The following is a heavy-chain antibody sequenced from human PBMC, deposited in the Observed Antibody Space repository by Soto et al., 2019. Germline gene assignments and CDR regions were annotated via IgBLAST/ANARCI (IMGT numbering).Heavy chain of an antibody. J-gene: IGHJ3*01. CDR3: SIGSWSAETFDV. CDR2: IIPMLTVT. D-gene: IGHD2-2*01. Sequence: QVHLVQSGAEVKKPGSSVKVSCKAAGGTFSTYTLIWVRQAPGQGLEWMGRIIPMLTVTYSAQKFQGRVTLTADKSTNTAFMELTSLRSDDTAVYYCSIGSWSAETFDVWGQGTMVTVSS. CDR1: GGTFSTYT. V-gene: IGHV1-69*02.